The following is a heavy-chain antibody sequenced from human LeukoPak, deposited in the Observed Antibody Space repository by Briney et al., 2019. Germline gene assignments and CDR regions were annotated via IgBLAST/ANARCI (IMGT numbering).Heavy chain of an antibody. CDR1: GGSISSSDYY. D-gene: IGHD2-8*01. Sequence: SETLSLTCTVPGGSISSSDYYWGWIRQPPGKGPEGIGNIYYTGSSSSNSSLTSRVTISVDTSKNQFSLQLSSVTAADTAVYYCARENYCTNGVCWAFDPWGQGTLVTVSS. V-gene: IGHV4-39*07. J-gene: IGHJ5*02. CDR2: IYYTGSS. CDR3: ARENYCTNGVCWAFDP.